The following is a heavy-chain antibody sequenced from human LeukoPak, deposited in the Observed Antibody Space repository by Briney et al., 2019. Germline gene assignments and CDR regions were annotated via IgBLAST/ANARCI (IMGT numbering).Heavy chain of an antibody. Sequence: GGSLRLSCAASGFTFSSSWMTWVRQAPGKGLEWVASIREDGSQKSAVDSVRGRFTIARDNAKNSVYLQMDSLRAEDTAVYYCARAHGAGGLGYQYMDVWGKGTTVTISS. CDR1: GFTFSSSW. D-gene: IGHD2-2*01. CDR2: IREDGSQK. J-gene: IGHJ6*03. V-gene: IGHV3-7*01. CDR3: ARAHGAGGLGYQYMDV.